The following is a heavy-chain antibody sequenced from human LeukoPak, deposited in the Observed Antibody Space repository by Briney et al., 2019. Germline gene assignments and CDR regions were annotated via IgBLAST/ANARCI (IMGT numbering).Heavy chain of an antibody. CDR2: IHPGVGST. J-gene: IGHJ5*02. CDR3: ARDRPHNWFDP. CDR1: GYTFSTYY. V-gene: IGHV1-46*01. Sequence: ASVKLSCKASGYTFSTYYIHWVRQVPGEGLEWVGLIHPGVGSTNYAQKFRGRVTMTTDTATTTVHMELTSLKSEDTAVYYCARDRPHNWFDPWGQGTLVTVSP.